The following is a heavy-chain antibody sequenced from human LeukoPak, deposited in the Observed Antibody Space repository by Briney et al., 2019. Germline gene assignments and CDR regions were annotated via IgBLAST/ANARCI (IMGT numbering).Heavy chain of an antibody. V-gene: IGHV3-23*01. CDR2: ISGSGGST. CDR3: AKEKGIAVAGYYYYYYYMDV. Sequence: GGSLRLSCAASGFTFSSYAMSWVRQAPGKGLEWVSAISGSGGSTYYADSVKGRFTISRDNSKNTLYLQMNSLRAEDTAVYYCAKEKGIAVAGYYYYYYYMDVWGKGTTVTISS. J-gene: IGHJ6*03. CDR1: GFTFSSYA. D-gene: IGHD6-19*01.